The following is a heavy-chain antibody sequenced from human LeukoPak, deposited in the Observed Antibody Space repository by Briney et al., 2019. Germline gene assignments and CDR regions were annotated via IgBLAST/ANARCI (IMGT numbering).Heavy chain of an antibody. D-gene: IGHD6-19*01. CDR1: GGSISSGDYY. V-gene: IGHV4-30-4*08. CDR2: IYYRGST. Sequence: ASETLSLTCTVSGGSISSGDYYWSWIRQPPGKGLEWIGYIYYRGSTYYNPSLKSRVTMSVDMSKNQFSLKLSSVTAADTAVYYCAREGSLPSYYYYYMDVWGKGTTVTVSS. J-gene: IGHJ6*03. CDR3: AREGSLPSYYYYYMDV.